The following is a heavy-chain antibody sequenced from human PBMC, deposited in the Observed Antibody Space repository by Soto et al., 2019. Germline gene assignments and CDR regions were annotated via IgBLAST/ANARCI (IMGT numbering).Heavy chain of an antibody. CDR2: ISSSSSYI. CDR3: ARDVRGDYRHYYYYYMDV. J-gene: IGHJ6*03. CDR1: GFTFSSYS. Sequence: GGSLRLSCAASGFTFSSYSMNWVRQAPGKGLEWVSSISSSSSYIYYADSVKGRFTISRDNAKNSLYLQMNSLRAEDTAVYYCARDVRGDYRHYYYYYMDVWGKGTTVTVSS. V-gene: IGHV3-21*01. D-gene: IGHD3-16*01.